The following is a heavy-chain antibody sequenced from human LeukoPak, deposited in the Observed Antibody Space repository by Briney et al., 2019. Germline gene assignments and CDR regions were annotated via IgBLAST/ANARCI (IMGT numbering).Heavy chain of an antibody. CDR1: GFTFSSYA. Sequence: GGSLRLSCAASGFTFSSYAMSWVRQAPGKGLEWVSAISGSGGSTYYADSVKGRFTISRDNSKNTLYLQMNSLRAEDTAVYYCAKDLYYDSSGYYPFDYWGQGTLVTVSS. V-gene: IGHV3-23*01. CDR2: ISGSGGST. CDR3: AKDLYYDSSGYYPFDY. J-gene: IGHJ4*02. D-gene: IGHD3-22*01.